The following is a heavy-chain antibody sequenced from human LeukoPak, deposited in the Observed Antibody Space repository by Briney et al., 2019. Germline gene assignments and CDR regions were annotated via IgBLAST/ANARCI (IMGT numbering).Heavy chain of an antibody. V-gene: IGHV1-24*01. D-gene: IGHD3-10*01. CDR3: ATERTGSGSLPFDY. Sequence: ASVKVSCKXSGYTLTELSMHWVRQAPGKGLEWMGGFDPEDGETIYAQKFQGRVTMTEDTSTDTAYMELSSLRSEDTAVYYCATERTGSGSLPFDYWGQETLVTVSS. J-gene: IGHJ4*02. CDR2: FDPEDGET. CDR1: GYTLTELS.